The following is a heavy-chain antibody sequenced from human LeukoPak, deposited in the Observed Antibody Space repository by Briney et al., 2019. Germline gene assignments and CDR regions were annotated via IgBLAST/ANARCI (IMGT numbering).Heavy chain of an antibody. CDR1: GGSISSYY. V-gene: IGHV4-59*01. CDR3: ARRGSGYPYYFDY. Sequence: PSETLSLTCTVSGGSISSYYWSWIRQPPGKGLEWIGYIYYSGSTNYNPSLKSRVTITVDTSKNQFSLKVGSVTAADTAVYYCARRGSGYPYYFDYWGQGTLVTVSS. J-gene: IGHJ4*02. D-gene: IGHD3-3*01. CDR2: IYYSGST.